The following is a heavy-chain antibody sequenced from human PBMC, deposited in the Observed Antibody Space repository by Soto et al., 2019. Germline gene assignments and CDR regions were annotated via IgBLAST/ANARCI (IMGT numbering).Heavy chain of an antibody. V-gene: IGHV1-18*01. D-gene: IGHD3-9*01. J-gene: IGHJ4*02. Sequence: QVQLVQSGPEVTMPGASVKVSCKTSGYTFTAYGLAWLRQAPGHTPEWLGWVGTANANTNYAEKFQGRVTMNSYRYTTTTYMELWSLRSDDTAVYYCARELNTDPTAYYSFAYWGQGTLVTVSS. CDR2: VGTANANT. CDR1: GYTFTAYG. CDR3: ARELNTDPTAYYSFAY.